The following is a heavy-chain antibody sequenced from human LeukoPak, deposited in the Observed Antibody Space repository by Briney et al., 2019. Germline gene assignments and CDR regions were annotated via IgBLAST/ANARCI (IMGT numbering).Heavy chain of an antibody. D-gene: IGHD4-23*01. CDR3: ARVQFYGGDSHNAFGI. Sequence: GRSLRLSCAASGFSFSSYALHWVRQAPGKGLEWVAVISYDGNHKNYGDSVKGRFTISRDSSKNTLYLQMSSLRPEDTAVYYCARVQFYGGDSHNAFGIWGQGTMVTVSS. CDR2: ISYDGNHK. J-gene: IGHJ3*02. V-gene: IGHV3-30-3*01. CDR1: GFSFSSYA.